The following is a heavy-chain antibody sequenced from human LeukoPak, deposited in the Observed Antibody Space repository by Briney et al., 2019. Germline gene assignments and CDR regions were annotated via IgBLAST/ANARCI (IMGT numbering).Heavy chain of an antibody. CDR1: GVSISSYY. CDR2: IYYSGST. D-gene: IGHD3-22*01. J-gene: IGHJ3*02. Sequence: SETLSLTCTVSGVSISSYYWSWIRQPPGKGLEWIGYIYYSGSTNYNPSLKSRVTISVDTSKNQFSLKLSSVTAADTAVYYCASYYYYDSSYYAFDIWGQGTMVTVSS. CDR3: ASYYYYDSSYYAFDI. V-gene: IGHV4-59*01.